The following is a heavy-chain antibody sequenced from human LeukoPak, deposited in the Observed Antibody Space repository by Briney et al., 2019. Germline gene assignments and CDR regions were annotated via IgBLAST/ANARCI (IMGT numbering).Heavy chain of an antibody. D-gene: IGHD1-26*01. CDR1: GGSISSYS. CDR3: ARELRDAFDI. Sequence: PSETLSLTCTVSGGSISSYSWSWIRQPPGKGLEWIGYVYYSGSTNSNPSLKSRVTISVDTSKNQFSLKLSSVTAADTAVYYCARELRDAFDIWGLGTMVTVSS. J-gene: IGHJ3*02. CDR2: VYYSGST. V-gene: IGHV4-59*08.